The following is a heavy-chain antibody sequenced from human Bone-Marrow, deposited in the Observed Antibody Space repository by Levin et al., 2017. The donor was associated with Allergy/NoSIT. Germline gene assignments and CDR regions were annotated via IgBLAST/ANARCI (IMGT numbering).Heavy chain of an antibody. V-gene: IGHV3-15*01. CDR1: GFTFSNAW. J-gene: IGHJ6*02. CDR2: IKSKTDGGTT. CDR3: TAHPYYGSGSYLWYYGMDV. Sequence: GESLKISCAASGFTFSNAWMSWVRQAPGKGLEWVGRIKSKTDGGTTDYAAPVKGRFTISRDDSKNTLYLQMNSLKTEDTAVYYCTAHPYYGSGSYLWYYGMDVWGQGTTVTVSS. D-gene: IGHD3-10*01.